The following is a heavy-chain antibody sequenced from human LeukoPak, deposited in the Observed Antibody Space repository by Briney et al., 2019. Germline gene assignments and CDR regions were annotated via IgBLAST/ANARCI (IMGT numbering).Heavy chain of an antibody. D-gene: IGHD5-18*01. Sequence: PGRSLRLSCAASGFTFSSYAMHWVRQAPGKGLEWVAVMSYDGSNKYYADSVKGRFTISRDNSKNTLYLQMNSLRAEDTAVYYCARDERGYSTPIDYWGQGTLVTVSS. CDR1: GFTFSSYA. CDR3: ARDERGYSTPIDY. V-gene: IGHV3-30-3*01. CDR2: MSYDGSNK. J-gene: IGHJ4*02.